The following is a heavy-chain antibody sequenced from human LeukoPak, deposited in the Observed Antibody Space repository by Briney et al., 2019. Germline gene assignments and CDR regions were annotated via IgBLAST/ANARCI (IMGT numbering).Heavy chain of an antibody. V-gene: IGHV3-7*03. D-gene: IGHD6-25*01. CDR2: INHNGNVN. CDR1: GFTFSSYW. CDR3: TRRGIAAAPDDY. Sequence: SGGSLRLSCAASGFTFSSYWMNWARQAPGKGLEWVASINHNGNVNYYVDSVKGRFTISRDDSKNTAYLQMNSLKTEDTAVYYCTRRGIAAAPDDYWGQGTLVTVSS. J-gene: IGHJ4*02.